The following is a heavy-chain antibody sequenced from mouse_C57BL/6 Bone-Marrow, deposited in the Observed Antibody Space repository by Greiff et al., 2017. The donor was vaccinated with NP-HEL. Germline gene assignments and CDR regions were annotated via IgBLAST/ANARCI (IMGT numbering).Heavy chain of an antibody. Sequence: EVQLQQSGPVLVKPGASVKMSCKASGYTFTDYYMNWVKQSPGKSLEWIGVINPYNGGTSYNQKFKGKATLTVDQSSSTAYMELNSLTSEDSAVYYCARGRPTGDGYFDYWGQGTTLTVSS. J-gene: IGHJ2*01. V-gene: IGHV1-19*01. CDR3: ARGRPTGDGYFDY. CDR1: GYTFTDYY. D-gene: IGHD2-3*01. CDR2: INPYNGGT.